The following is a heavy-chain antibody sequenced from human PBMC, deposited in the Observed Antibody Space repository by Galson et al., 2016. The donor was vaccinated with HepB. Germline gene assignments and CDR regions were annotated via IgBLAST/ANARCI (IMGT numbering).Heavy chain of an antibody. J-gene: IGHJ6*02. V-gene: IGHV3-9*01. Sequence: SLRLSCAASGFTFTNHGMNWVRQAPGKGLEWVSGISGNGAFVGYVDSVKGRFTTSRDNAKNSLQLQMKSLRVEDSAIYYCAKGAGSSGLYYNFGLDVWGPGTTVTVSS. CDR2: ISGNGAFV. CDR1: GFTFTNHG. CDR3: AKGAGSSGLYYNFGLDV. D-gene: IGHD6-19*01.